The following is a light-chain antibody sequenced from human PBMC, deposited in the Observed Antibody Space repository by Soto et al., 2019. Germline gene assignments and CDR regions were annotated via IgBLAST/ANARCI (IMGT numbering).Light chain of an antibody. CDR2: DGS. Sequence: EIVMTQSPDTVYVSPGERATLSCRASQIARSNLAWYQHIPGQAPRLLIYDGSTRALGIPARFSSSESGTDFTLTISSLQSEDFAVYFCQQYDDWPITFGRGTRLDIK. J-gene: IGKJ5*01. CDR1: QIARSN. CDR3: QQYDDWPIT. V-gene: IGKV3-15*01.